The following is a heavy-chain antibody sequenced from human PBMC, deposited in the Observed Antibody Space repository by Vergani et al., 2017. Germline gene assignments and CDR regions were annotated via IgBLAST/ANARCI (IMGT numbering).Heavy chain of an antibody. CDR1: GGTFSTYA. CDR3: ARVHRYCSGGSCYLNY. D-gene: IGHD2-15*01. CDR2: LIPIFGTT. Sequence: QVQLVQSGAEVKKPGSSVKVSCKASGGTFSTYAISWVRQAPGQGLEWMGRLIPIFGTTNYAQNFQGRVTITADESTSTAYMELSSLRSEDTAVYYCARVHRYCSGGSCYLNYWGQGTLITFSS. V-gene: IGHV1-69*13. J-gene: IGHJ4*02.